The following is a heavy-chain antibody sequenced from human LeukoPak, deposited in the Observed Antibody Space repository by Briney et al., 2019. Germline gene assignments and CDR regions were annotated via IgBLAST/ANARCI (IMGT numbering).Heavy chain of an antibody. CDR1: GFTFSTYS. Sequence: GGSLRLSCAASGFTFSTYSMNWVRQAPGQGLEWVSYISSSSSAIYYADSVKGRSTISRDNAKNSLYLQMNSLRDEDTAVYYCARQYCSSTSCYWSGNDAFDIWGQGTMVIVSS. CDR3: ARQYCSSTSCYWSGNDAFDI. CDR2: ISSSSSAI. D-gene: IGHD2-2*01. J-gene: IGHJ3*02. V-gene: IGHV3-48*02.